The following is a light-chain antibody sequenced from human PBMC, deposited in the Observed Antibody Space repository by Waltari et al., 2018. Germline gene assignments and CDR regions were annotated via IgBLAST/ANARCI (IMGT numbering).Light chain of an antibody. Sequence: SYVLTPPPSVSVAPGKTARITCGGNNIGSKSVQWYQQKPGQAPVLVIYYDSDRPSGIPERFSGSNSGNTATLTISRVEAGDEADYYCQVWDSSSDHPRVFGGGTKLTVL. CDR1: NIGSKS. CDR3: QVWDSSSDHPRV. CDR2: YDS. J-gene: IGLJ3*02. V-gene: IGLV3-21*04.